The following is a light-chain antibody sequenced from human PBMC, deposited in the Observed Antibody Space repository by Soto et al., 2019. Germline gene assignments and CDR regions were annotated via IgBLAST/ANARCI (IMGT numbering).Light chain of an antibody. Sequence: EXVLTQSPGTLXLSPGERATLSCRASQSVSSSYLAWYQQKPGQAPRLLIYGASSRATGIPDRFSGSGSGTDFTLTISRLEPEDFAVYYCQQYGSSPTWTFGQGTKV. CDR2: GAS. V-gene: IGKV3-20*01. CDR3: QQYGSSPTWT. J-gene: IGKJ1*01. CDR1: QSVSSSY.